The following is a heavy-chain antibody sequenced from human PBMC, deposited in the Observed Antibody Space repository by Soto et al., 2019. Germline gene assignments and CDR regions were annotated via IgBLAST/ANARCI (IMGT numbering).Heavy chain of an antibody. CDR3: AKEKDYDYVWGSYRYTSDY. CDR2: ISGSDST. J-gene: IGHJ4*02. V-gene: IGHV3-23*01. D-gene: IGHD3-16*02. CDR1: GFTITSYA. Sequence: PGETLRLTCAASGFTITSYAMSWGLQAPGKGLGLVGAISGSDSTLDADSVKGRFTISRDNSKNTLYLQMNSLRAEDTAVYYCAKEKDYDYVWGSYRYTSDYWGQGTLVTVSS.